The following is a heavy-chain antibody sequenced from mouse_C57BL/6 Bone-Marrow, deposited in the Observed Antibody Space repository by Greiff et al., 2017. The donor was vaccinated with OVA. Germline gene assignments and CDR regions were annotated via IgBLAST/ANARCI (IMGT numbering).Heavy chain of an antibody. CDR3: ARKSYPGAMDY. D-gene: IGHD1-1*01. J-gene: IGHJ4*01. CDR2: IWSGGST. V-gene: IGHV2-2*01. Sequence: VQGVESGPGLVQPSQSLSITCTVSGFSLTSYGVHWVRQSPGKGLEWLGVIWSGGSTDYNAAFISRLSISKDNSKSQVFLKMNSLQTDDTARYYCARKSYPGAMDYWGQGTSVTVSS. CDR1: GFSLTSYG.